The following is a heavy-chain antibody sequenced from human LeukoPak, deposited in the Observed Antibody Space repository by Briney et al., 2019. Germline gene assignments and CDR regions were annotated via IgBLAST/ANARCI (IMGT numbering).Heavy chain of an antibody. V-gene: IGHV3-23*01. CDR1: GFTFNNFA. CDR2: IGSGGADT. CDR3: AKHGPAGTDYFDY. D-gene: IGHD3/OR15-3a*01. Sequence: GGSLRPSCAASGFTFNNFAMSWVRQAPGKGLEWVSAIGSGGADTYYADSVKGRFTISRDNSKNTLFLQMHSLRAEDTAVYYCAKHGPAGTDYFDYWGQGTLVTVSS. J-gene: IGHJ4*02.